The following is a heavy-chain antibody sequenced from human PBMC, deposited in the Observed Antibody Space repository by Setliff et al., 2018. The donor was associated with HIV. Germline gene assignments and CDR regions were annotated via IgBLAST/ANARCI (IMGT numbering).Heavy chain of an antibody. J-gene: IGHJ6*03. CDR2: IYPGDSDT. D-gene: IGHD1-20*01. CDR1: GYNFTSNW. CDR3: ARHITGISFFSYMDV. V-gene: IGHV5-51*01. Sequence: PGESLKISCKGSGYNFTSNWIGWVRQMPGKGLEWTGIIYPGDSDTRYSPSFQGQVTISADKSISTAYLQWSSLKASDTAMYYCARHITGISFFSYMDVWGTGTTVTVSS.